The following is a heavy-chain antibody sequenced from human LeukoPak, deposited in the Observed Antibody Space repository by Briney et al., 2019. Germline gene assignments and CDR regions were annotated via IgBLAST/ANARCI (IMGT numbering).Heavy chain of an antibody. CDR2: INSDGSIT. Sequence: GGSLRLSCAASEFTFSRYWMAWVRQAPGKGLVWVSRINSDGSITTYGDSLKGRFTISRDNAKNSLYLQMNSPRAEDTAVYYCARVVGPSSWTFDYWGQGTLVTVSS. V-gene: IGHV3-74*01. J-gene: IGHJ4*02. CDR1: EFTFSRYW. CDR3: ARVVGPSSWTFDY. D-gene: IGHD6-13*01.